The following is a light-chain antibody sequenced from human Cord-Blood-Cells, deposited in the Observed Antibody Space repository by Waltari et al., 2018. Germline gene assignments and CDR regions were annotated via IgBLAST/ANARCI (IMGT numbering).Light chain of an antibody. CDR1: QSVSSSY. CDR2: GAS. V-gene: IGKV3-20*01. J-gene: IGKJ1*01. CDR3: QQYGSSPWT. Sequence: ELVLTQSQGTLSLSPGERATLSCRASQSVSSSYLAWYQQKPGQAPRLLIYGASSRATGIPDRFSGSGSGTDFTRTISRLEPEDFAVYYCQQYGSSPWTFGQGTKVEIK.